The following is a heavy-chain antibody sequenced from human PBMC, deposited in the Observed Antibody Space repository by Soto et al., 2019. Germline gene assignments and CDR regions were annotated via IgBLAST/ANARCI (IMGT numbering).Heavy chain of an antibody. CDR3: ARDECSSSSTPGYYYYGMDV. J-gene: IGHJ6*02. Sequence: GESLKISCKGSGYSFTSYWISWVRQMPGKGLEWMGRIDPSDSYTNYSPSFQGHVTISADKSISTAYLQWSSLKASDTAMYYCARDECSSSSTPGYYYYGMDVWGQGTTVTVSS. D-gene: IGHD6-6*01. CDR2: IDPSDSYT. V-gene: IGHV5-10-1*01. CDR1: GYSFTSYW.